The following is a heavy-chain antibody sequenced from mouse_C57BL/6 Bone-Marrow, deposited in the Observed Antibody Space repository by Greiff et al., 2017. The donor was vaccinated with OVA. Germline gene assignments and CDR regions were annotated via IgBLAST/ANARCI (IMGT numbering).Heavy chain of an antibody. CDR3: ARGGYYGSSSSFDY. V-gene: IGHV1-78*01. CDR1: AYTFPDHT. J-gene: IGHJ2*01. CDR2: IYPRVVSP. D-gene: IGHD1-1*01. Sequence: QVQLKQSDAELVKPGASVRISCKFSAYTFPDHTIHWRKQRPDQGLKGIGYIYPRVVSPRYNEKFRGKATLTAHKSSSTAYMQLNSLTSEDSAVYFCARGGYYGSSSSFDYWGQGATLTQSS.